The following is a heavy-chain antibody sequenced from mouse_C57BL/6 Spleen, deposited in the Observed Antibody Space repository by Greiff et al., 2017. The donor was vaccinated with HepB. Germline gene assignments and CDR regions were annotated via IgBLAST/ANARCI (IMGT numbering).Heavy chain of an antibody. J-gene: IGHJ4*01. CDR1: GFTFSDYG. CDR2: ISSGSSSI. Sequence: EVKLVESGGGLVKPGGSLKLSCAASGFTFSDYGMHWVRQAPEKGLEWVAYISSGSSSIYYADTVRGRFTISRDNAKNTLFLQMTSLRSEDTAMYYCARTGYYLMDNWSQGTSVTVSS. V-gene: IGHV5-17*01. CDR3: ARTGYYLMDN. D-gene: IGHD2-3*01.